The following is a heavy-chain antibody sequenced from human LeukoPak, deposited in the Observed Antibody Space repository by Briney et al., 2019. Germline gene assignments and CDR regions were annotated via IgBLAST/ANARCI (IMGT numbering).Heavy chain of an antibody. D-gene: IGHD6-13*01. Sequence: GGSLRLSCAASGFTFRSYGMHWVRQAPGKGLEWVAVISYDGSNKYYADSVKGRFTISRDNSKNTLYLQMNSLRAEDTAVYYCAKDPAAAGAFDYWGQGTLVTVSS. CDR2: ISYDGSNK. CDR1: GFTFRSYG. CDR3: AKDPAAAGAFDY. V-gene: IGHV3-30*18. J-gene: IGHJ4*02.